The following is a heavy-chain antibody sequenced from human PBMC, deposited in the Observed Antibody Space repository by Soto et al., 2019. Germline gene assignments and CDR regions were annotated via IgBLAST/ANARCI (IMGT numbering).Heavy chain of an antibody. CDR2: IIPIFGTA. Sequence: SVKVSCKASGGTFSSYAISWVRQAPGQGLEWMGGIIPIFGTANYAQKFQGRVTITADESTSTAYMELSSLRSEDTAVYYCAREDSSGYPFDYWGQGTLVTVSS. J-gene: IGHJ4*02. V-gene: IGHV1-69*13. CDR1: GGTFSSYA. CDR3: AREDSSGYPFDY. D-gene: IGHD3-22*01.